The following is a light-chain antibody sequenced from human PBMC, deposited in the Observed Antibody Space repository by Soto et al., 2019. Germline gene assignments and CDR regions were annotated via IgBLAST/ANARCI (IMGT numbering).Light chain of an antibody. CDR2: DNT. Sequence: QSVLAQSPSVSAAPGQTVTISCSGSSSNIPYQFVSWYQQFPGTAPTLLIYDNTRRPSGVPDRFSATKSGPSATLDIAGLQTADEAVYYCASWDTNLDGFVVGPGTKVTVL. CDR3: ASWDTNLDGFV. CDR1: SSNIPYQF. V-gene: IGLV1-51*01. J-gene: IGLJ1*01.